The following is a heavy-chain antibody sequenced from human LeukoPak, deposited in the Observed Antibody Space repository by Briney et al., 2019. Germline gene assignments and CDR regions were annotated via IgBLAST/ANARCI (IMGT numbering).Heavy chain of an antibody. V-gene: IGHV3-23*01. D-gene: IGHD5-18*01. J-gene: IGHJ4*02. CDR3: AKDGTYSGDTACFDY. CDR1: GFTFSSYG. CDR2: ISGSGGST. Sequence: PGGSLRLSCAASGFTFSSYGMHWVRQAPGKGLEWVSAISGSGGSTYYADSVKGRFTISRDNSKNTLYLQMNSLRAEDTAVYYCAKDGTYSGDTACFDYWGQGTLVTVSS.